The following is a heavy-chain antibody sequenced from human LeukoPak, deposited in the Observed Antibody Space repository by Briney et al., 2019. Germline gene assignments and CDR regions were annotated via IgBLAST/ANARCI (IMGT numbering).Heavy chain of an antibody. CDR2: IFYTGSA. D-gene: IGHD3-10*01. CDR3: ARTRYYYNSRSYGAPYYFDY. J-gene: IGHJ4*02. CDR1: GGSISNSNYY. V-gene: IGHV4-39*01. Sequence: SETLSLTCTVSGGSISNSNYYWGWIRQPPGKGLEWIGSIFYTGSADYTPSLKSRVTISVDTSKSQFSLKLNSVTAADTAVYYCARTRYYYNSRSYGAPYYFDYWGQGTLVTVSS.